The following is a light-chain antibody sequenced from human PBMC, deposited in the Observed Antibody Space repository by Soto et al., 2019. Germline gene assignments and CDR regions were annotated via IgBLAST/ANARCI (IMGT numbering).Light chain of an antibody. J-gene: IGKJ5*01. CDR3: QQYGSSPIT. V-gene: IGKV3-20*01. CDR2: GAS. Sequence: EIVLTQSPGTLSLSPGERATLSCRASQSVSSSFLAWYLQKPGQDPRLLIYGASSRATGIPDRFSGSGSGTDFTLTISRLEPEDFAVYYCQQYGSSPITFGQGTRLEIK. CDR1: QSVSSSF.